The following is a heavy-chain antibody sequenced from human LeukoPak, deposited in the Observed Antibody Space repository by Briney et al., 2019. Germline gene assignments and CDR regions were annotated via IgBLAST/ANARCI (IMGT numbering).Heavy chain of an antibody. CDR1: GFTFSSYG. V-gene: IGHV3-30*02. J-gene: IGHJ6*02. Sequence: GGSLRLSSAASGFTFSSYGMHGVRPAPGKGVEWVAVIWNDGTNKYYADSVKGRFTISRDNSKTTLYLQMTSLRAEDTAVYFCVRAYSFGPHGMDVWGQGTTVTVSS. CDR3: VRAYSFGPHGMDV. CDR2: IWNDGTNK. D-gene: IGHD2-15*01.